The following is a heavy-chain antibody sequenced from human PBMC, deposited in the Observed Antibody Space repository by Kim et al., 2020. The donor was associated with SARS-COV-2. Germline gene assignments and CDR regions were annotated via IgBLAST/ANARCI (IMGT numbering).Heavy chain of an antibody. J-gene: IGHJ6*02. D-gene: IGHD6-25*01. CDR2: IYPGDSDT. V-gene: IGHV5-51*01. Sequence: GASLKISCKGSGYSFTSYWIGWVRQMPGKGLEWMGIIYPGDSDTRYSPSFQGQVTISADKSISTAYLQWSSLKASDTAMYYCARHHSGARGGGDYYYYGMDVWGQGTTVTVSS. CDR1: GYSFTSYW. CDR3: ARHHSGARGGGDYYYYGMDV.